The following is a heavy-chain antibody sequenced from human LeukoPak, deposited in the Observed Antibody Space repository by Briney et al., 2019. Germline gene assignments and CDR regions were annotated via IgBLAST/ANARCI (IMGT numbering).Heavy chain of an antibody. J-gene: IGHJ5*02. V-gene: IGHV4-61*02. CDR1: GGSISSGSYY. Sequence: PSQTLSLTCTVSGGSISSGSYYWSWIRQPAGKGLEWIGRIYTSGSTNYNPSLKSRVTISVDTSKNQFSLKLSSVTAADTAVYYCAREQVVPAANNWFDPWGQGTLVTVFS. CDR3: AREQVVPAANNWFDP. CDR2: IYTSGST. D-gene: IGHD2-2*01.